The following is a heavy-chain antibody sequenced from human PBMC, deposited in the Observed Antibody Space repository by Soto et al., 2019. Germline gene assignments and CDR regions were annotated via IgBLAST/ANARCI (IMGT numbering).Heavy chain of an antibody. Sequence: SETLSLTCTVSGGSISSDDYYWSWIRQAPGKGLEWVGEVSDSGITDYNPSLKSRASISIDTSKNQFSVRLTSVTAADTGVYYCARERGSFDSWGQGTQVTVSS. CDR3: ARERGSFDS. CDR1: GGSISSDDYY. V-gene: IGHV4-39*07. J-gene: IGHJ5*01. D-gene: IGHD3-16*01. CDR2: VSDSGIT.